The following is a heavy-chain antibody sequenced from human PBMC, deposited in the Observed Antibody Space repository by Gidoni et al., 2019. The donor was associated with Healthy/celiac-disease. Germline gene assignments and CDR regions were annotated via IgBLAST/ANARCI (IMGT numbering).Heavy chain of an antibody. D-gene: IGHD4-17*01. V-gene: IGHV1-24*01. J-gene: IGHJ4*02. Sequence: QVQLVQSGAEVKKHGASVKVSCKVSGYTLTELSMHWVRQAPGKGLEWMGGFDPEDGETIYAQKFQGRVTMTEDTSTDTAYMELSSLRSEDTAVYYCATDQRSLYGDASYFDYWGQGTLVTVSS. CDR1: GYTLTELS. CDR2: FDPEDGET. CDR3: ATDQRSLYGDASYFDY.